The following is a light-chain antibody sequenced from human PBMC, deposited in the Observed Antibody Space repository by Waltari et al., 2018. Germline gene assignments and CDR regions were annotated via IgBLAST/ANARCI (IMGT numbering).Light chain of an antibody. V-gene: IGKV1-39*01. CDR1: QPIRDA. Sequence: VQMTQSPSSLSASVGDRVAITCRSSQPIRDALSWYQQKPGTAPKLLIHSASALQTGVPSIFSGSGSVAHFTLTITRVQPEDFATYYCQPSFITPLTFGVGTRLDIK. J-gene: IGKJ4*01. CDR3: QPSFITPLT. CDR2: SAS.